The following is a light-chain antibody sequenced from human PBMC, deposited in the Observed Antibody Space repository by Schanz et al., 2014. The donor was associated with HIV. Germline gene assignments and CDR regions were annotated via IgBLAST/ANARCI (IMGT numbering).Light chain of an antibody. V-gene: IGLV1-51*01. CDR1: TSNIGNNY. CDR3: GAWDSGRRAVV. CDR2: DNY. Sequence: QSVLTQPPSVSAAPGQKVTISCSGSTSNIGNNYVSWYQQLPGTAPKLLIYDNYKRPSEIPDRFSGSKSGTSATLGITGLQTGDEADFYCGAWDSGRRAVVFGGGTKLTVL. J-gene: IGLJ2*01.